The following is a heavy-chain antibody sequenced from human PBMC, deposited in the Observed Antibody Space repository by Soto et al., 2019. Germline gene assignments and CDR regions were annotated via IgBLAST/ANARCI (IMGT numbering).Heavy chain of an antibody. J-gene: IGHJ4*02. CDR1: GYTFTPYG. D-gene: IGHD6-19*01. CDR3: ARNRVGVPRWLVGPFDY. V-gene: IGHV1-18*01. Sequence: QVQLVQSGAEMKTPGASVKVSCKTSGYTFTPYGISWVRQAPGQGLEWMGWINPYNGNTDYAESLQGRVTMTTETSTNTAYMELMSLKSDDTAIYYCARNRVGVPRWLVGPFDYWGQGTLVTVSS. CDR2: INPYNGNT.